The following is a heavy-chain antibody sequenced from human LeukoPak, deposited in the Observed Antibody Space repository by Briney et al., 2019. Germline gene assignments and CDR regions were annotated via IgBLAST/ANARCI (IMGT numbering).Heavy chain of an antibody. V-gene: IGHV4-59*01. CDR1: GGSISSYY. Sequence: SETLSLTCTVSGGSISSYYWSWIRQPPGKGLEWIGYIYYSGSTNYNPSLKSRVTISVDTSKNQFSLKLSSVTAADTAVYYCARTTEGGYTYDYFYYYYMDAWGKGTTVTVSS. D-gene: IGHD5-18*01. J-gene: IGHJ6*03. CDR2: IYYSGST. CDR3: ARTTEGGYTYDYFYYYYMDA.